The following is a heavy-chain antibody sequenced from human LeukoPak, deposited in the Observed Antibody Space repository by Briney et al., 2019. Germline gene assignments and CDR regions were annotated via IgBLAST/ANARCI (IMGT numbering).Heavy chain of an antibody. CDR2: IIPIFGTA. CDR1: GGTFSNYA. V-gene: IGHV1-69*06. J-gene: IGHJ4*02. CDR3: ARGFRGWHAEGFDY. D-gene: IGHD3-22*01. Sequence: GASVKVSCKASGGTFSNYAVSWVRQAPGQGLEWMGGIIPIFGTANYAQEFQGRVTITADKSTSTAYMELNSLRSEDTAVYYCARGFRGWHAEGFDYWGQGTLVTVSS.